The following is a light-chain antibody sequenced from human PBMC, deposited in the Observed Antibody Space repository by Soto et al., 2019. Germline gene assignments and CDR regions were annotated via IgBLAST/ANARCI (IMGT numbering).Light chain of an antibody. V-gene: IGKV3-15*01. Sequence: EIVMTQSPATLSVSPGERATLSCRASQSVSSNLAWYQQKPGQAPRLLIYGASTRPTGIPARFSGSGSGTEFTLTISSLHSEDFAVYYCQQYNNWPLTFGGGTKVEIK. CDR3: QQYNNWPLT. CDR1: QSVSSN. CDR2: GAS. J-gene: IGKJ4*01.